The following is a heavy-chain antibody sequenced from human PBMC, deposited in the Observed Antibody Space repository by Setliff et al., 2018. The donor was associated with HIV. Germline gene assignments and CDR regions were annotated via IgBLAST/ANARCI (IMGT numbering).Heavy chain of an antibody. V-gene: IGHV4-61*01. J-gene: IGHJ3*01. CDR3: ARVSCNSTSCYRRNAFDV. Sequence: PSETLSLTCSVSGGYISRSSYYWSWIRQPPGKGLDWIGYIYSSGSTNYNPSLKSRVTVSVDTSKNQFSLKLSSVTAADTAVYYCARVSCNSTSCYRRNAFDVWGQGTMVTVSS. D-gene: IGHD2-2*01. CDR2: IYSSGST. CDR1: GGYISRSSYY.